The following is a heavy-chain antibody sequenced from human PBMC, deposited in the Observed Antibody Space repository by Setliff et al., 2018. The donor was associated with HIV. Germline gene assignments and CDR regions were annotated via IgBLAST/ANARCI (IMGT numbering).Heavy chain of an antibody. CDR1: GYTLTELS. D-gene: IGHD1-26*01. J-gene: IGHJ4*02. CDR3: AREGNSGHGGQIEFDY. CDR2: FDPEDGET. V-gene: IGHV1-24*01. Sequence: ASVKVSCKVSGYTLTELSMHWVRQAPGKGLEWMGGFDPEDGETIYAQKFQGRVTITADESTSTVYMELSSLRSDDTALYYCAREGNSGHGGQIEFDYWGQGTLVTVSS.